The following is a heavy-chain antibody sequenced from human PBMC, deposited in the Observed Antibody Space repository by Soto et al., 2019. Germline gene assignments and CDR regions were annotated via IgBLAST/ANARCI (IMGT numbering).Heavy chain of an antibody. D-gene: IGHD3-3*01. V-gene: IGHV3-23*01. CDR3: AKEVGFLEWLSPNWFDP. Sequence: PGGSLRLSCAASGFTFSSYAMSWVRQAPGKGLEWVSAISGSGGSTYYADSVKGRFTISRDNSKNTLYLQMNSLRAEDTAVYYCAKEVGFLEWLSPNWFDPWGQGTLVTVSS. J-gene: IGHJ5*02. CDR1: GFTFSSYA. CDR2: ISGSGGST.